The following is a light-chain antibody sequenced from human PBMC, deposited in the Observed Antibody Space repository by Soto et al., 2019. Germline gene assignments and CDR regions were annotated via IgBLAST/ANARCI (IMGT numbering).Light chain of an antibody. CDR3: QTWGTGIHVV. J-gene: IGLJ2*01. CDR1: SGHSSYA. V-gene: IGLV4-69*01. CDR2: LNSDGSH. Sequence: QSVLTQSPSASASLGASVKLTCTLSSGHSSYAIAWRQQQPEKGPRFLMKLNSDGSHITGDGIPDRFSGSSSGAERYLTISSLQSEDEADYYCQTWGTGIHVVFGGGTKLTVL.